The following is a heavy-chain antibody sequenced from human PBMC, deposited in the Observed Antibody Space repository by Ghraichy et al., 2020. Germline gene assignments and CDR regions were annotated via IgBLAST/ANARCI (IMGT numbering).Heavy chain of an antibody. V-gene: IGHV4-39*01. J-gene: IGHJ4*02. CDR1: GGSITSGNYY. Sequence: SETLSLTCTVSGGSITSGNYYWGWIHQPPGKGLEWIGTIYYGGSTYYNPSLKSRVTISVDTSQNQFSLKLTSVTAADTAVYFCARHSFTTGLMDYWGQGILVTVSS. CDR2: IYYGGST. CDR3: ARHSFTTGLMDY. D-gene: IGHD2-8*01.